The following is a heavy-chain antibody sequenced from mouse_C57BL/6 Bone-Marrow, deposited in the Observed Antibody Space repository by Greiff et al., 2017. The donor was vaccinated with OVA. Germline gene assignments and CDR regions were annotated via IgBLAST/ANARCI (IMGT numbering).Heavy chain of an antibody. J-gene: IGHJ1*03. Sequence: EVMLVESGGGLVKPGGSLKLSCAASGFTFSDYGMHWVRQAPEKGLEWVAYISSGSSTIYYADKVKGRFTISRDNAKNTLFLQRTSLRSEDTAMYYCARGGYFDVWGTGTTVTVSS. CDR3: ARGGYFDV. CDR1: GFTFSDYG. V-gene: IGHV5-17*01. CDR2: ISSGSSTI.